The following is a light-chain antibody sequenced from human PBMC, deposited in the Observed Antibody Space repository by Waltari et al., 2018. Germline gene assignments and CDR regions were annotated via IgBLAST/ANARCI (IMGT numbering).Light chain of an antibody. J-gene: IGKJ5*01. CDR2: GAS. V-gene: IGKV3-20*01. Sequence: EIVLTQSPGTLSLSPGERATLSCGASQSVTNNYLAWYQQKPGQAPRLLIYGASNRATGIPDRFSGSGSGTDFTLTISRLEPEDFAVYYCQQFDTSLIAFGQGTRLEIK. CDR1: QSVTNNY. CDR3: QQFDTSLIA.